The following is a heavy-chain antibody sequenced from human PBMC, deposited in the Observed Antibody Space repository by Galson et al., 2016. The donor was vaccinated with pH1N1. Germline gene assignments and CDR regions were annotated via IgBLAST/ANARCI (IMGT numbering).Heavy chain of an antibody. J-gene: IGHJ6*02. CDR3: VKDRGAIFGDI. Sequence: SLRLSCAASGFTFSTYAMSWVRQAPGEGLDWVSTISNSGDRIYYADSVKGRFTISRDNSNDISYLQMNSLRADDTAVYYCVKDRGAIFGDIWGQGTTVIVSS. CDR1: GFTFSTYA. CDR2: ISNSGDRI. D-gene: IGHD3-3*01. V-gene: IGHV3-23*01.